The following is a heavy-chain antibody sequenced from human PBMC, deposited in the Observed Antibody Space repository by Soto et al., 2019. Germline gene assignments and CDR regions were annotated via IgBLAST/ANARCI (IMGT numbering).Heavy chain of an antibody. J-gene: IGHJ4*02. CDR3: ARGDFGSSPDY. CDR2: ISGYNGNT. CDR1: GYTFTNYG. V-gene: IGHV1-18*01. Sequence: VASVKVSCKASGYTFTNYGISWVRQAPGQGLEWMGWISGYNGNTNYAQKLQGRVTMTTDTSTSRAYMELRSLKSDDTAVYFCARGDFGSSPDYWGQGTLVTVS. D-gene: IGHD6-6*01.